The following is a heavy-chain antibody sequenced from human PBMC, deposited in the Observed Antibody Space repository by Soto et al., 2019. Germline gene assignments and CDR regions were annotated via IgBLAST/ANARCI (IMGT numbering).Heavy chain of an antibody. CDR1: GDSVISSDLY. Sequence: SETLSLTCAVSGDSVISSDLYWTWIRQPPGKPLEWIGYVYSTGTPNYSPSLKSRVSMFVAPSDHKFSLKVRSVTPAPSALYFSARVSKLVSAKDGKIAYFYAMDVWVPGTTVTVSS. D-gene: IGHD6-6*01. J-gene: IGHJ6*02. CDR3: ARVSKLVSAKDGKIAYFYAMDV. V-gene: IGHV4-61*08. CDR2: VYSTGTP.